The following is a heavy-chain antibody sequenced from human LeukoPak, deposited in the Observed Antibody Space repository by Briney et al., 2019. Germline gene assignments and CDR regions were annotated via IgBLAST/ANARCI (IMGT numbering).Heavy chain of an antibody. J-gene: IGHJ6*02. V-gene: IGHV4-39*01. CDR2: INYSGKT. D-gene: IGHD6-19*01. Sequence: KPSETLSLTCTVSGDSFTSTDDFWGWIRQPPGKGLEWIGSINYSGKTYYNPSLKSRVIISVDTSKNQVSLRLSSVTAADTAVYYCARSSYRSGRYRGWDVWGQGTTVTDSS. CDR3: ARSSYRSGRYRGWDV. CDR1: GDSFTSTDDF.